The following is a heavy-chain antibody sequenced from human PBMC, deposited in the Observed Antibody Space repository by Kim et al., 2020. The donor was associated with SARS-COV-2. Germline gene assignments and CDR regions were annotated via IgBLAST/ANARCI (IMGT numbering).Heavy chain of an antibody. J-gene: IGHJ5*02. CDR2: ISAYTGNT. D-gene: IGHD3-22*01. CDR3: ARGIYDSSGYFNWFDP. V-gene: IGHV1-18*04. CDR1: GYTFTSYG. Sequence: ASVKVSCKASGYTFTSYGISWVRQAPGQGLEWMGWISAYTGNTNYAQKLQGRVTMTTDTSTSTAYMELRSLRSDDTAVYYCARGIYDSSGYFNWFDPWGQGTLVTVSS.